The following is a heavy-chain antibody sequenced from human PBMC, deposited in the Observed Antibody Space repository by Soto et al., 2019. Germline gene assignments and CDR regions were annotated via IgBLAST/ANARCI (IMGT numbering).Heavy chain of an antibody. Sequence: SLTISCRGSGYDFNTNWFGWVRQMPGKGLEWMGIIYPGDSDTRYSPSFQGQVTISADKSISTAYLQWSSLKASDTAMYYCARRPGHSSGSNDYWGQGTLVTVSS. V-gene: IGHV5-51*01. D-gene: IGHD6-19*01. CDR3: ARRPGHSSGSNDY. J-gene: IGHJ4*02. CDR2: IYPGDSDT. CDR1: GYDFNTNW.